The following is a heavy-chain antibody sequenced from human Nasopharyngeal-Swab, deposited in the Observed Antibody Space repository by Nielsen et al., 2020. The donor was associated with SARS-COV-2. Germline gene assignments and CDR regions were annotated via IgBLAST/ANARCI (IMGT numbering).Heavy chain of an antibody. V-gene: IGHV3-48*04. CDR2: ISSSGSTI. CDR3: ASAIVVVGYGMDV. D-gene: IGHD2-2*01. J-gene: IGHJ6*02. Sequence: GESLKISCAASGFTFSSYSMNWVRQAPGKGLEWVSYISSSGSTIYYADSVKGRFTISRDNAKNSLYLQMNSLRAEDTAVYYCASAIVVVGYGMDVWGQGTTVTVSS. CDR1: GFTFSSYS.